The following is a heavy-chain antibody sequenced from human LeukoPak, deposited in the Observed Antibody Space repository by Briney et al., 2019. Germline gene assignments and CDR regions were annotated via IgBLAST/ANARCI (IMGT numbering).Heavy chain of an antibody. Sequence: GGSLRLSCAASGFTFSSYAMQWVRQAPGKGLEWVAVISYDGSNKYYADSVKGRFTISRDNSKNTLYLQMNSLRAEDTAVYYCASSYYYDSSGYPLDHDYWGQGTLVTASS. D-gene: IGHD3-22*01. J-gene: IGHJ4*02. CDR3: ASSYYYDSSGYPLDHDY. V-gene: IGHV3-30-3*01. CDR1: GFTFSSYA. CDR2: ISYDGSNK.